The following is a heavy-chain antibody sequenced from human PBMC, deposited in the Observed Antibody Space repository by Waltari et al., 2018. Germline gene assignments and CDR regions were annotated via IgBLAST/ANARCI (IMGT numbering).Heavy chain of an antibody. CDR3: AIGYCSGGSCSSYYYYGMDV. Sequence: EVQLVQSGAEVKKPGATVKISCKVSGYTFTDYYMHWVQQAPGKGLAWMGLVDPEDGETIYAEKFQGRVTITADTSTDTAYMELSSLRSEDTAVYYCAIGYCSGGSCSSYYYYGMDVWGQGTTVTVSS. J-gene: IGHJ6*02. V-gene: IGHV1-69-2*01. CDR2: VDPEDGET. D-gene: IGHD2-15*01. CDR1: GYTFTDYY.